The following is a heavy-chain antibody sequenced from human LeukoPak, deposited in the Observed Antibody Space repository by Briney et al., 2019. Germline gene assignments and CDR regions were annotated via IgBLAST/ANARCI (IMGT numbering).Heavy chain of an antibody. Sequence: GGSLRLSCAASGFTFDDYGMSWVRQAPGKGLEWVSGINWNGGSTGYADSVKGRFTISRDNAKNSLYLQMNSLRAEDTALYYCARGGPYDTRSSVVLFDYWGQGTLVTVSS. V-gene: IGHV3-20*04. J-gene: IGHJ4*02. CDR3: ARGGPYDTRSSVVLFDY. CDR2: INWNGGST. D-gene: IGHD3-22*01. CDR1: GFTFDDYG.